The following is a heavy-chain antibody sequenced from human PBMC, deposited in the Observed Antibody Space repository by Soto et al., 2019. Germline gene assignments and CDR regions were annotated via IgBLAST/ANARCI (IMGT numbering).Heavy chain of an antibody. V-gene: IGHV1-3*01. CDR2: INAGNGNT. J-gene: IGHJ4*02. CDR1: GYTFTSYA. D-gene: IGHD3-10*01. Sequence: QVQLVQSGAEVKKPGASVKVSCKASGYTFTSYAMHWVRQAPGQRLEWMGWINAGNGNTKYSQKFQGRVTITRDTSASTAYMELSSLRSEDTAVYYCALGMRSRSPLHAVRGVIIPFDYWGQGTLVTVSS. CDR3: ALGMRSRSPLHAVRGVIIPFDY.